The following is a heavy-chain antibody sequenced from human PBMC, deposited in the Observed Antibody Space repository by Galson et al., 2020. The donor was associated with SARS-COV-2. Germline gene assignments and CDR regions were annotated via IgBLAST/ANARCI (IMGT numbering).Heavy chain of an antibody. CDR3: ARGGDSSGSGMDV. V-gene: IGHV1-18*04. D-gene: IGHD6-19*01. J-gene: IGHJ6*02. CDR1: GYRLTTYG. Sequence: ASVKVSCKASGYRLTTYGISWVRRAPGQGLEWMGWIGAYYGNTEYAQKLQGRVTMTTDTSTSTAYMELRSLRSDDTAVYYCARGGDSSGSGMDVWGQGTTVTVYS. CDR2: IGAYYGNT.